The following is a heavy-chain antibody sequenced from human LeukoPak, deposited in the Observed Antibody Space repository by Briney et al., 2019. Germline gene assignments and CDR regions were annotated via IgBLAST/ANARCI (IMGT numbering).Heavy chain of an antibody. V-gene: IGHV3-7*03. CDR3: AREAPAAMVRHYYYYGMDV. D-gene: IGHD2-2*01. CDR1: GFTFSSYW. Sequence: GGSLRLSCAASGFTFSSYWMSWVRQAPGKGLEWVANIKQDGSEKYYVDSVKGPVTISRDNAKNSLYLQMNSLRAEDTAVYYCAREAPAAMVRHYYYYGMDVWGKGTTVTVSS. CDR2: IKQDGSEK. J-gene: IGHJ6*04.